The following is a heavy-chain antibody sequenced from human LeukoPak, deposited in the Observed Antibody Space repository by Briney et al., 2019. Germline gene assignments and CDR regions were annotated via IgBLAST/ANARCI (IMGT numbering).Heavy chain of an antibody. J-gene: IGHJ3*02. CDR2: IYPGDSDT. D-gene: IGHD3-3*01. V-gene: IGHV5-51*01. CDR3: ATNDPDYDFWSGYPHPFGI. Sequence: GESLKISCKGSGYSFTSYWIGWVRQMPGKGLEWMGIIYPGDSDTRYSPSFQGQVTISADKSISTAYLQWSSLKASDTAMYYCATNDPDYDFWSGYPHPFGIWGQGTMVTVSS. CDR1: GYSFTSYW.